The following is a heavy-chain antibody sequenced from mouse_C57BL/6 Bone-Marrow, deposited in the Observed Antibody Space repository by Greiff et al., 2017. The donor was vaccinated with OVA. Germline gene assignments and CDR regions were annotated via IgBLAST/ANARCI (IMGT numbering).Heavy chain of an antibody. CDR3: AREVYSNYLSY. CDR1: GYTFTSYW. J-gene: IGHJ2*01. V-gene: IGHV1-59*01. Sequence: QVQLKQPGAELVRPGTSVKLSCKASGYTFTSYWMHWVKQRPGQGLEWIGVIDPSDSYTNYNQKFKGKATLTVDTSSSTAYMQLSSLTSEDSAVYYCAREVYSNYLSYWGQGTTLTVSS. CDR2: IDPSDSYT. D-gene: IGHD2-5*01.